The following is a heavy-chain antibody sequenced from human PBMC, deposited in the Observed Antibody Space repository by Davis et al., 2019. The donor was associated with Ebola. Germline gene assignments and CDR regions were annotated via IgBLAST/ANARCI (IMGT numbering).Heavy chain of an antibody. CDR1: GGSISSYY. CDR3: ARHAGRFLEWLLVA. D-gene: IGHD3-3*01. Sequence: PSETLSLTCTVSGGSISSYYWSWIRQPPGKGLEWIGYIYYSGSTNYNPSLKSRVIISVDTSKNQFSLKLSSVTAADTAVYYCARHAGRFLEWLLVAWGKGTTVTVSS. V-gene: IGHV4-59*08. J-gene: IGHJ6*04. CDR2: IYYSGST.